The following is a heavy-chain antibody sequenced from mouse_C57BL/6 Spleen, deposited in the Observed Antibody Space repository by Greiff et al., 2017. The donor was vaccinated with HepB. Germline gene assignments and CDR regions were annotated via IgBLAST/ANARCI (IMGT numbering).Heavy chain of an antibody. D-gene: IGHD1-1*01. CDR1: GYTFTSYW. CDR3: ARKRENYGSSYGDYFDY. V-gene: IGHV1-64*01. J-gene: IGHJ2*01. CDR2: IHPNSGST. Sequence: VQLQQPGAELVKPGASVKLSCKASGYTFTSYWMHWVKQRPGQGLEWIGMIHPNSGSTNYNEKFKSKATLTVDKSSSTAYMQLSSLTSEDSAVYYCARKRENYGSSYGDYFDYWGQGTTLTVSS.